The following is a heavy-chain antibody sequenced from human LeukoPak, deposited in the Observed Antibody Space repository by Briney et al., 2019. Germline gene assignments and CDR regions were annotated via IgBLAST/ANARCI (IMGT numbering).Heavy chain of an antibody. J-gene: IGHJ4*02. CDR2: IYYSGST. CDR3: ARVVGVVVPAYLDY. CDR1: GGSISSYY. Sequence: SETLSLTCTVSGGSISSYYWSWIRQPPGKGLEWIGYIYYSGSTNYNPSLKSRVTISVDTSKNQFSLKLSSVTAADTAVYYCARVVGVVVPAYLDYWGQGTLVTVSS. D-gene: IGHD2-2*01. V-gene: IGHV4-59*01.